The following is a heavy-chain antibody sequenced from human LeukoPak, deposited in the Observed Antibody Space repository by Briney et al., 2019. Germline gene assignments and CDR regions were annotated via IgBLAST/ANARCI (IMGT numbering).Heavy chain of an antibody. CDR2: ISYGGSKK. Sequence: PTGGSLRLSCAASGFTFSSYGMHWVRQAPGKGLEWVAVISYGGSKKDYGDSVQGRFTISRDNSKNTLYLQMNSLRPEDTAVYYCAKDSTNYRVTGTYVDFDYWGRGTLVTVSS. J-gene: IGHJ4*02. CDR1: GFTFSSYG. V-gene: IGHV3-30*18. CDR3: AKDSTNYRVTGTYVDFDY. D-gene: IGHD3-10*01.